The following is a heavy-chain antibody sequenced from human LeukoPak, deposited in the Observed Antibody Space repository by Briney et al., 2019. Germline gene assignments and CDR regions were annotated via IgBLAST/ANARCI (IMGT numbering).Heavy chain of an antibody. V-gene: IGHV4-30-4*01. CDR1: GGSISSGDYY. CDR2: IYYSGST. J-gene: IGHJ5*02. D-gene: IGHD4/OR15-4a*01. CDR3: ASVIADYGGEWFDP. Sequence: SQTLSHTCTVSGGSISSGDYYWSWIRQPPGKGLEWIGYIYYSGSTYYNPSLKSRVTISVDTSKNQFSLKLSSVTAADTAVYYCASVIADYGGEWFDPWGQGTLVTVSS.